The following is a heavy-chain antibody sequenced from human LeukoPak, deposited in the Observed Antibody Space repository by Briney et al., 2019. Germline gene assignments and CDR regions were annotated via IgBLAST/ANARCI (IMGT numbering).Heavy chain of an antibody. D-gene: IGHD3-22*01. CDR1: RFTFSIFG. J-gene: IGHJ4*02. Sequence: GGSLRLSCAASRFTFSIFGMHWVRQAPGKGLEWIAVISSDGTNKYYADSVRGRFTISRDNSKDTLYLQMSSLRVEDTAIYYCRAATRYLDYYYDYWGQGTLVTVSS. CDR3: RAATRYLDYYYDY. V-gene: IGHV3-30*03. CDR2: ISSDGTNK.